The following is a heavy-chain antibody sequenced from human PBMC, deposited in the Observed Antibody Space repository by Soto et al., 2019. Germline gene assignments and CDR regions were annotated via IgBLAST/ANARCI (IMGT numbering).Heavy chain of an antibody. J-gene: IGHJ6*02. V-gene: IGHV4-30-4*01. Sequence: SETLSLTCTVSGGSISSGDYYWSWIRQPPGKGLEWIGYIYYSGSTYYNPSLKSRVTISVDTSKNQFSLKLSSVTAADTAVYYCARQESYDYVWGSYKYYYGMDVWGQGTTVTVSS. CDR2: IYYSGST. CDR1: GGSISSGDYY. CDR3: ARQESYDYVWGSYKYYYGMDV. D-gene: IGHD3-16*01.